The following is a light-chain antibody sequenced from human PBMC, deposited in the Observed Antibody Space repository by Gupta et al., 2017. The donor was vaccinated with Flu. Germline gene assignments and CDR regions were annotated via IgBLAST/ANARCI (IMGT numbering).Light chain of an antibody. V-gene: IGLV3-21*02. Sequence: SYVLTQPPSLSVAPGQTARITCGGNDIGTKSVQWYQQKPGQAPLLFVYADSDRRSGIPERFSGANSVTTATLTISRVEVGDEADYYCQVWDSRTDNVVFGGGTKLTVL. CDR2: ADS. CDR1: DIGTKS. CDR3: QVWDSRTDNVV. J-gene: IGLJ2*01.